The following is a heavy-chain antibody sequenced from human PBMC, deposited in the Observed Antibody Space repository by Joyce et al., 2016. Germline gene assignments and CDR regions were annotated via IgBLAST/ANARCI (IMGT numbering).Heavy chain of an antibody. CDR2: INRDGSST. CDR3: ARLRRWSGPSDC. J-gene: IGHJ4*02. D-gene: IGHD4-23*01. Sequence: EVQLVESGGGLVQPGGSPRLSCAASGFTFSSYWMYWVRKAPGKGLVWVSRINRDGSSTTYADSVKGRFTISRDNAKNTLYLQMNSLRAEDTAVYYCARLRRWSGPSDCWGQGTLVTVSS. CDR1: GFTFSSYW. V-gene: IGHV3-74*03.